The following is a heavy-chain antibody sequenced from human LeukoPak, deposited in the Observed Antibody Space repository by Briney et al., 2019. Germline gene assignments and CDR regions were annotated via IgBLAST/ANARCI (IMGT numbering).Heavy chain of an antibody. J-gene: IGHJ5*02. D-gene: IGHD2-15*01. CDR3: ARGAAPIEDWFDP. CDR1: GYTFTSYG. V-gene: IGHV1-8*02. Sequence: ASVKVSCKASGYTFTSYGINWVRQATGQGLEWMGWMNPNSGNTGYAQKFQGRVTMTRNTSISTAYMELSSLRSEDTAVYYCARGAAPIEDWFDPWGQGTLVTVSS. CDR2: MNPNSGNT.